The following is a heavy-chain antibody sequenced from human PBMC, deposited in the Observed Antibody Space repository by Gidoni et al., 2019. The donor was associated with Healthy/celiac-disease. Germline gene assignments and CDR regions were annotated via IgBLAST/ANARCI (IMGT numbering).Heavy chain of an antibody. CDR2: IYYSVRT. J-gene: IGHJ5*02. V-gene: IGHV4-39*01. CDR3: ARQSRFNWFDP. CDR1: GDSIRSSGYY. D-gene: IGHD3-3*01. Sequence: QLQLQESGPGLVKPSETLSPTCTVSGDSIRSSGYYWGWIRQPPGQGLEWIRSIYYSVRTYYHPSLKRRATISVDTSKNQFPRKLSSVTAADTAVYYCARQSRFNWFDPWGQGTLVAFSS.